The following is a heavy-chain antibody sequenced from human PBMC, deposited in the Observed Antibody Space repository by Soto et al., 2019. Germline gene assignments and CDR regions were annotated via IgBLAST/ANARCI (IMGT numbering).Heavy chain of an antibody. Sequence: QVQLVESGGGVVQPGRSLRLSCAASGFTFSSYGMPWVRQAPGKGLEWVAVISHDGRNEYYADSVTGRLTISRDNTKNTLYLQMSSVRGEDTAIYYCAKDRGYDTMVRGVIAYGMDVWGQGTTVTVSS. V-gene: IGHV3-30*18. J-gene: IGHJ6*02. D-gene: IGHD3-10*01. CDR3: AKDRGYDTMVRGVIAYGMDV. CDR1: GFTFSSYG. CDR2: ISHDGRNE.